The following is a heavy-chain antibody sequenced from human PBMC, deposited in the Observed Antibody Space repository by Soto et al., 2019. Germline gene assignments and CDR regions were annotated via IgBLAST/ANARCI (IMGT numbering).Heavy chain of an antibody. CDR3: AGRSTADPYYYGMDV. D-gene: IGHD6-6*01. Sequence: ASVKVSCKASGYTFTSYGISWVRQAPGQGLEWMGWISAYNGNTNYAQKLQGRVTMTTDTSTSTAYMELRSLRSDDTAVYYCAGRSTADPYYYGMDVWGQGTTVTVSS. V-gene: IGHV1-18*04. J-gene: IGHJ6*02. CDR2: ISAYNGNT. CDR1: GYTFTSYG.